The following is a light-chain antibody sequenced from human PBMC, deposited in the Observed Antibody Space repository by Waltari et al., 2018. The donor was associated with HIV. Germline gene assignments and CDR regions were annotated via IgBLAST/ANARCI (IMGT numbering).Light chain of an antibody. J-gene: IGKJ1*01. Sequence: EIVLTQSPGTLSLSPGERAPLFCRASQTITSNSLAWYQQKSGQPPRFLIYGASNRAIGIPDRFSGSGSGTDFTLTISRLEPEDFAVYYCQHYGGSSWTFGQGTKVEIK. CDR2: GAS. CDR1: QTITSNS. V-gene: IGKV3-20*01. CDR3: QHYGGSSWT.